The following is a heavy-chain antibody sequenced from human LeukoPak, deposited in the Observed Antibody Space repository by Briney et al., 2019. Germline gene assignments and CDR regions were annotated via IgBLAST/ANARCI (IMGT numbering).Heavy chain of an antibody. J-gene: IGHJ6*03. CDR3: ARDIRLHENYYYYYYMDV. CDR2: INPSGGST. CDR1: GYTFTSYY. V-gene: IGHV1-2*02. Sequence: ASVKVSCKASGYTFTSYYMHWVRQAPGQGLEWMGIINPSGGSTNYAQKFQGRVTMTRDTSISTAYMELSRLRSDDTAVYYCARDIRLHENYYYYYYMDVWGKGTTVTVSS. D-gene: IGHD4-11*01.